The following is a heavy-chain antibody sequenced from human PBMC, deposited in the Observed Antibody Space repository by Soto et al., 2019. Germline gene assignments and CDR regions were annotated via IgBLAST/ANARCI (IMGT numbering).Heavy chain of an antibody. V-gene: IGHV3-33*01. J-gene: IGHJ4*02. CDR3: ARDKGGGAVVPDY. CDR2: IWYDENNK. CDR1: GFTFSSYG. D-gene: IGHD6-19*01. Sequence: QVPLVESGGGVVQPGRSLRLSCAASGFTFSSYGIHWVRQAPGRGLEWVAVIWYDENNKYYADSVKGRFTISRDNSKNTLYLQMNSLRAEDTAIYYCARDKGGGAVVPDYWGQGTLVTVSS.